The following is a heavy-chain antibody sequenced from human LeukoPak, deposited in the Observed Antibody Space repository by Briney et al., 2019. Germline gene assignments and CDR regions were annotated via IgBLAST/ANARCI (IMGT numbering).Heavy chain of an antibody. CDR3: ARDGMDTAMVPFDY. CDR2: ISAYNGNT. J-gene: IGHJ4*02. Sequence: ASVKLSCKPSRYTVTSYGISWVRQAPGQRLEWMGWISAYNGNTNYAQKLQGRVTMTTDTSTSTAYMELRSLRSDDTAVYYCARDGMDTAMVPFDYWGQGTLVTVSS. D-gene: IGHD5-18*01. V-gene: IGHV1-18*04. CDR1: RYTVTSYG.